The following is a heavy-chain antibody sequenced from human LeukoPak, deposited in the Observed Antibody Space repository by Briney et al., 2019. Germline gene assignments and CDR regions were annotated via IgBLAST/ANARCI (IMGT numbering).Heavy chain of an antibody. CDR2: ISGSSTGT. V-gene: IGHV3-23*01. J-gene: IGHJ4*02. CDR1: GFTFSTYA. D-gene: IGHD1-26*01. CDR3: AKEGGSIVGGTIPFDH. Sequence: PGRSLILSCAASGFTFSTYAMNWVRQAPGKGLEWVAAISGSSTGTYYADSVRGRFTISRDNSKNSLYLQMNSLRAEDTAKYYCAKEGGSIVGGTIPFDHWGQGTLVTVSS.